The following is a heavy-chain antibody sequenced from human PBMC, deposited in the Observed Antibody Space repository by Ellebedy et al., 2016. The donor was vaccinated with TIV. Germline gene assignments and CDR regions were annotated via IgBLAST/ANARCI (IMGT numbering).Heavy chain of an antibody. CDR1: GFTFSSYS. D-gene: IGHD1-26*01. Sequence: PGGSLRLSCAASGFTFSSYSMNWVRQAPGKGLEWVSYITGVGNRIYYADSVKGRLTIYRDNGKNSLFLQMNSLRDEDTAVYYCISDGPGLGVLNDYWGQGTLVTVSS. CDR3: ISDGPGLGVLNDY. CDR2: ITGVGNRI. J-gene: IGHJ4*02. V-gene: IGHV3-48*02.